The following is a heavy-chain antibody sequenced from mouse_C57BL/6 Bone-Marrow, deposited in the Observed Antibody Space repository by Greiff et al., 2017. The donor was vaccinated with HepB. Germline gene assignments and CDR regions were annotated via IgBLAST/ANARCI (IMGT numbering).Heavy chain of an antibody. CDR3: ARHENGRRLRYPYFDY. D-gene: IGHD1-1*01. J-gene: IGHJ2*01. CDR1: GYTFTEYT. CDR2: FYPGSGSI. V-gene: IGHV1-62-2*01. Sequence: VQLQQSGAELVKPGASVKLSCKASGYTFTEYTIHWVKQRSGQGLEWIGWFYPGSGSIKYNEKFKDKATLTADKSSSTVYMELSRLTSEDSAVYFGARHENGRRLRYPYFDYWGQGTTLTVSS.